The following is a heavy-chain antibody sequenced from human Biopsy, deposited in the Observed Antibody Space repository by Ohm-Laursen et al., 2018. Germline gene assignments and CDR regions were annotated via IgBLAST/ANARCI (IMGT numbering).Heavy chain of an antibody. CDR2: VYYSGTT. Sequence: GTLSLTSTVSGGSVSDSFHFWSWIRQPPGKGLEWIGDVYYSGTTNYNPSLKSRLTISVDTSKNQFSLNLNSVTAADTAVYFCARDVKRYCSGTSCYSGYFGMDVWGQGTTVTVS. J-gene: IGHJ6*02. V-gene: IGHV4-61*01. CDR1: GGSVSDSFHF. CDR3: ARDVKRYCSGTSCYSGYFGMDV. D-gene: IGHD2-2*01.